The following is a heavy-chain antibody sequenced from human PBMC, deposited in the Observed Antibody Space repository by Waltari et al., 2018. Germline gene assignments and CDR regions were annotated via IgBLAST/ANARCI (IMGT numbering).Heavy chain of an antibody. V-gene: IGHV4-34*01. CDR1: GGSFSGSY. D-gene: IGHD5-18*01. CDR2: INHSGST. J-gene: IGHJ3*02. Sequence: QVQLQQWGAGLLKPSETLSLTCAVYGGSFSGSYWSWIRQPPGKGLEWIGEINHSGSTNYNPSLKSRVTISVDTSKNQFSLKLSSVTAADTAVYYCASHYPGGYSALGAFDIWGQGTMVTVSS. CDR3: ASHYPGGYSALGAFDI.